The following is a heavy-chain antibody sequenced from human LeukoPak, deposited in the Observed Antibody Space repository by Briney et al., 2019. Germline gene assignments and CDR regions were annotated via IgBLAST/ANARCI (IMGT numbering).Heavy chain of an antibody. CDR2: IYYSGST. J-gene: IGHJ3*02. V-gene: IGHV4-59*02. D-gene: IGHD1-26*01. CDR1: GGSVSIYY. Sequence: PSETLSPTCPVAGGSVSIYYWSWIRQPPGKGLEWIGYIYYSGSTNYNPSLKSRVTISVDTSKNQFSLKLSSVTAADTAVYYCARDVGATYDAFDIWGQGTMVTVSS. CDR3: ARDVGATYDAFDI.